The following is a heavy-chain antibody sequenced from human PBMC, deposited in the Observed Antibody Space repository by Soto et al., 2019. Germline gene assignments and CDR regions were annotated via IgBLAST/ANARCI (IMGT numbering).Heavy chain of an antibody. D-gene: IGHD4-4*01. V-gene: IGHV4-31*03. Sequence: SETLSLTCTVSGGSISSGGYYWSWIRQHPGKGLEWIGYIYYSGSTYYNPSLKSRVTISVDTSKNQFSLKLSSVTAADTAVYYCARDRLTVTTPFPDYWGQGTLVTVS. CDR1: GGSISSGGYY. CDR2: IYYSGST. CDR3: ARDRLTVTTPFPDY. J-gene: IGHJ4*02.